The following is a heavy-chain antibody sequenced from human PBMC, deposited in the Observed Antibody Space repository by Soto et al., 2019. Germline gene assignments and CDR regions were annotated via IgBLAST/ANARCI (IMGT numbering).Heavy chain of an antibody. Sequence: SETLSLTCTVSGGSISSSSYYWGWIRQPPGKGLEWIGSIYYSGSTYYNPSLKSRVTISVDTSKNQFSLKLSSVTAADTAVYYCASIYRMATNLNWFDPWGQGTLVTVSS. V-gene: IGHV4-39*01. CDR2: IYYSGST. D-gene: IGHD5-12*01. CDR1: GGSISSSSYY. CDR3: ASIYRMATNLNWFDP. J-gene: IGHJ5*02.